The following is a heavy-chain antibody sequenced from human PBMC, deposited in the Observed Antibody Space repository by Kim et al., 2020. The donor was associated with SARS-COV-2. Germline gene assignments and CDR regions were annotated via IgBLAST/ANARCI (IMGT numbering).Heavy chain of an antibody. D-gene: IGHD3-3*01. Sequence: GGSLRLSCAASGFTFSSYSMNWVRQAPGKGLEWVSSISSSSSYIYYADSVKGRFTISRDNAKNSLYLQMNSLRAEDTAVYYCARGGWLLNQHRADYWGQGTLVTVSS. J-gene: IGHJ4*02. V-gene: IGHV3-21*01. CDR2: ISSSSSYI. CDR1: GFTFSSYS. CDR3: ARGGWLLNQHRADY.